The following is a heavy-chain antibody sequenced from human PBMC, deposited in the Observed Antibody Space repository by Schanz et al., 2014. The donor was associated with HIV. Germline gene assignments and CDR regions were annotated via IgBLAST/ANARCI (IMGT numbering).Heavy chain of an antibody. CDR2: ISYDGSNQ. J-gene: IGHJ4*02. CDR1: GFTFSSYA. V-gene: IGHV3-30-3*01. D-gene: IGHD3-3*01. CDR3: AKGGSYYDFWSGYSYYFDD. Sequence: QVQLVESGGDVVQPGRSLTLSCAASGFTFSSYAMHWVRQAPGKGLEWVAVISYDGSNQYYADSVKGRFTISRDNSKNTLYLQMNSLRAEDTAVYYCAKGGSYYDFWSGYSYYFDDWGQGTLVTVSS.